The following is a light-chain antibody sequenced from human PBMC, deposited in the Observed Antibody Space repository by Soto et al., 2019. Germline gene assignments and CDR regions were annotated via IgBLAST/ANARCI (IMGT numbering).Light chain of an antibody. CDR2: GAS. CDR3: QQYGSSPTWT. V-gene: IGKV3-20*01. J-gene: IGKJ1*01. CDR1: QSVSSNY. Sequence: ESVFTQSPCTLSLSPGERATLSCRASQSVSSNYLAWYQQKPGQAPRLLIYGASTRATGIPDRFSGSGSGTDFTLTISRLEPEDSAVYYCQQYGSSPTWTFGQGTKVDI.